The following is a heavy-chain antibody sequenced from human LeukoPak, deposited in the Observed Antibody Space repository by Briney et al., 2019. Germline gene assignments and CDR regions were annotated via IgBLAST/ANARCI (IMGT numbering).Heavy chain of an antibody. D-gene: IGHD4-17*01. V-gene: IGHV1-46*01. Sequence: ASVKVSCKASGYTFTIYYMHWVRQAPGQGLEWMGIINPSGGSTSYAQKFQGRVTMTRDTSTSTVYMELSSLRSEDTAVYYCARTVPFGDYASYWYFDLWGRGTLVTVSS. CDR1: GYTFTIYY. CDR3: ARTVPFGDYASYWYFDL. CDR2: INPSGGST. J-gene: IGHJ2*01.